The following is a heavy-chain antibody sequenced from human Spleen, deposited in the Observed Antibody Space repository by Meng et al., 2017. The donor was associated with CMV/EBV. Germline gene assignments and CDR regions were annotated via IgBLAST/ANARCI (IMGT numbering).Heavy chain of an antibody. D-gene: IGHD4-23*01. CDR3: ARDGRWNYGMDV. J-gene: IGHJ6*02. CDR1: GFSFSNYE. CDR2: ISASGETV. Sequence: GGSLRLSCAASGFSFSNYEMNWVRQAPGKGRDWVSYISASGETVYYADSVRGRFTISRDNAKNSLYLQMNSLRAEDTAIYYCARDGRWNYGMDVWGQGTTVTVSS. V-gene: IGHV3-48*03.